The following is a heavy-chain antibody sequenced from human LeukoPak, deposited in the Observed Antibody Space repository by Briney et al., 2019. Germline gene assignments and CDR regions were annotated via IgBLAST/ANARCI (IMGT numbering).Heavy chain of an antibody. Sequence: SETLSLTCTVSGGSIFSYYWSWLRQPPGKGLEWIGYIYYSGSTNYNPSLKSRVTISVDTSKNQFSLKLSSVTAADTAVYYCARGSFYSGWYVDYWGQGTLVTVSS. D-gene: IGHD6-19*01. J-gene: IGHJ4*02. CDR1: GGSIFSYY. CDR2: IYYSGST. CDR3: ARGSFYSGWYVDY. V-gene: IGHV4-59*01.